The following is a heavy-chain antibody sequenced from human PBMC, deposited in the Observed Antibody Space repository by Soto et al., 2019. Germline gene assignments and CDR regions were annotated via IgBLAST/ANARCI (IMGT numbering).Heavy chain of an antibody. CDR3: ARAVPNYYDSSGYYSDAFDI. D-gene: IGHD3-22*01. J-gene: IGHJ3*02. CDR2: INPNSGGT. V-gene: IGHV1-2*04. Sequence: GASVKVSCKASGYTFTGYYMHWLRQSPGQGLEWMGWINPNSGGTNYAQKFQGWVTMTRDTSISTAYMELSRLRSDDTAVYYCARAVPNYYDSSGYYSDAFDIWGQGTMVTVSS. CDR1: GYTFTGYY.